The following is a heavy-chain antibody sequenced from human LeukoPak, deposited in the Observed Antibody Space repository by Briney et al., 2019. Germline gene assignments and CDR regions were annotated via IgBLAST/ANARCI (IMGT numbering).Heavy chain of an antibody. CDR1: GGSISSYY. J-gene: IGHJ4*02. D-gene: IGHD3-16*01. CDR2: IYYSGST. CDR3: ARLTGELRPPTFDY. Sequence: SETLSLTCTVSGGSISSYYWSWIRQPPGKGLEWIGYIYYSGSTNYNPSFKSRVTISVDTSKNQFSLKLSSVTAADTAVYYCARLTGELRPPTFDYWGQGTLVTVSS. V-gene: IGHV4-59*08.